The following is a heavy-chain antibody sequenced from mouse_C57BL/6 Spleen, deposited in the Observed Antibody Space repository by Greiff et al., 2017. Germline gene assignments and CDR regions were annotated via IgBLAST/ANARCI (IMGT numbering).Heavy chain of an antibody. CDR2: ISYDGSN. CDR3: AREESSPWFAY. Sequence: VQLKESGPGLVKPSQSLSLTCSVTGYSITSGYYWNWIRQFPGNKLEWMGYISYDGSNNYNPSLKNRISITRDTSKNQFFLKLNSVTTEDTATYYCAREESSPWFAYWGQGTLVTVSA. CDR1: GYSITSGYY. D-gene: IGHD1-1*01. J-gene: IGHJ3*01. V-gene: IGHV3-6*01.